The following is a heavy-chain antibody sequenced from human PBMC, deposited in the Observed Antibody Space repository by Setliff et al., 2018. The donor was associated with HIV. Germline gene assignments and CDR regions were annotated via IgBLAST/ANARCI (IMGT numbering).Heavy chain of an antibody. CDR3: AAVPTLGIYYGMDV. CDR2: IYHSGST. CDR1: GGSISSYNW. V-gene: IGHV4-4*02. J-gene: IGHJ6*02. Sequence: PSETLSLTCVVSGGSISSYNWWSWVRQPPGKGLEWIGEIYHSGSTNYNPSLKSRVTISVDKSKKQFSLKLSSVTAADTAVYYCAAVPTLGIYYGMDVWGQGTTVTVSS. D-gene: IGHD1-1*01.